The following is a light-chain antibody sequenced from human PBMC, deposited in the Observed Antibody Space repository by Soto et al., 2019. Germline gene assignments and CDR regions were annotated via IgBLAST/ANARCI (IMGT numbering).Light chain of an antibody. Sequence: EIVLTQSPGTLSLFPGERATLSCRASQSVKNNYLAWYQQKPGQAPRLLIYGASSRATGIPDRFSGSGSGTDFTLTISRLEPEDFAVYYCQQYSISYTFGQGTKLEIK. J-gene: IGKJ2*01. V-gene: IGKV3-20*01. CDR1: QSVKNNY. CDR3: QQYSISYT. CDR2: GAS.